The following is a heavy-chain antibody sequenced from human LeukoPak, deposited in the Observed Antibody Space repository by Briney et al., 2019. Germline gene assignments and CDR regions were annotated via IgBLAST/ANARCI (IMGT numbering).Heavy chain of an antibody. CDR3: AREEGVDYGDPLTLIDY. Sequence: VASVKVSCKAPGYSFMRSTIQGVRHARGQRLECMGWIVVGSGNTNYAQKVQERVTITRDMSTSTAYMKLSSLRSEDTAVYYCAREEGVDYGDPLTLIDYWGQGTLVTVSS. CDR2: IVVGSGNT. V-gene: IGHV1-58*02. J-gene: IGHJ4*02. D-gene: IGHD4-17*01. CDR1: GYSFMRST.